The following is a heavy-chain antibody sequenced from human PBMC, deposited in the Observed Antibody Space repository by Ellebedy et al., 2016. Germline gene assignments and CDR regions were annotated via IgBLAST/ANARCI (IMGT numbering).Heavy chain of an antibody. D-gene: IGHD5-18*01. CDR1: GFTFSNYA. Sequence: GESLKISCAASGFTFSNYAMTWVRQAPGKGLEWVSAISGSGGNTYYADSVKGRFTISRDSSKNTLYLQMNSLRAEDTAVYYCARVIRRGYSQPYYFDYWGQGTLVTVSS. CDR3: ARVIRRGYSQPYYFDY. V-gene: IGHV3-23*01. J-gene: IGHJ4*02. CDR2: ISGSGGNT.